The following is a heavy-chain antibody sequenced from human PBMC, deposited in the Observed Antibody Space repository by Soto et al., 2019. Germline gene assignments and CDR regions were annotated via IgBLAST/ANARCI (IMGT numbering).Heavy chain of an antibody. D-gene: IGHD5-12*01. J-gene: IGHJ4*02. CDR1: GFTFSSYG. CDR3: AKDLGGYSGYDSVGHDY. V-gene: IGHV3-30*18. CDR2: ISYDGSNK. Sequence: GGSLRLSCAASGFTFSSYGMHWVRQAPGKGLEWVAVISYDGSNKYYADSVKGRFTISRDNSKNTLYLQMNSLRAEDTAVYYCAKDLGGYSGYDSVGHDYWGQGTLVTVSS.